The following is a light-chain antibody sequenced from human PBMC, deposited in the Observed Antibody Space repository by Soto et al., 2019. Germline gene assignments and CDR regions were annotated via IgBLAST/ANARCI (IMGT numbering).Light chain of an antibody. CDR3: SSYTGGSTYV. CDR2: DVR. V-gene: IGLV2-14*01. Sequence: QSVLTQPASVSGSPGQSITISCTGTSSDIGGYKYVSWYQQHPGKAPKLMIYDVRNRPSGVPNRFSGSKSGNTATLTISGIQGEDEAEYYCSSYTGGSTYVFGTGTKLTVL. CDR1: SSDIGGYKY. J-gene: IGLJ1*01.